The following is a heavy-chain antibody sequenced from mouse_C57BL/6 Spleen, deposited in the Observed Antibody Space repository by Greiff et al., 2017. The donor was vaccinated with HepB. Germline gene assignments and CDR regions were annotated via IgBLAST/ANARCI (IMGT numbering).Heavy chain of an antibody. CDR2: IRSKSNNYAT. J-gene: IGHJ1*03. CDR3: VRLGALYSNYVGYFDV. D-gene: IGHD2-5*01. Sequence: EVKLMESGGGLVQPKGSLKLSCAASGFSFNTYAMNWVRQAPGKGLEWVARIRSKSNNYATYYADSVKDRFTISRDDSESMLYLQMNNLKTEDTAMYYCVRLGALYSNYVGYFDVWGTGTTVTVSS. CDR1: GFSFNTYA. V-gene: IGHV10-1*01.